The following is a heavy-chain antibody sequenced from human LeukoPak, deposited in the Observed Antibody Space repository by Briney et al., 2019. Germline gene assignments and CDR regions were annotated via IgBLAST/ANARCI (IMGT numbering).Heavy chain of an antibody. J-gene: IGHJ5*01. V-gene: IGHV3-23*01. D-gene: IGHD2-15*01. CDR1: GFTFNTYP. CDR3: LRKGPCRPPSCFSGGGNWFDS. CDR2: VSGSGDRT. Sequence: PGDSLRLSCAASGFTFNTYPMRWVRQVPGKGLEWVSAVSGSGDRTYYADSVKGRFTISRHNSKNVLYLQLNSLRAEDTAITYWLRKGPCRPPSCFSGGGNWFDSWGQGTLAIVSS.